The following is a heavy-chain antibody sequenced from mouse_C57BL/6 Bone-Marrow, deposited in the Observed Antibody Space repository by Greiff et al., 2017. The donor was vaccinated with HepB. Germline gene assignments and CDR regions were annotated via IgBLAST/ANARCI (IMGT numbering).Heavy chain of an antibody. J-gene: IGHJ3*01. D-gene: IGHD1-1*01. CDR3: ARERFGNYGSSPSWFAY. V-gene: IGHV1-59*01. Sequence: QVQLQHPGAELVRPGTSVKLSCKASGYTFTSYWMHWVKQRPGQGLEWIGVIDPSDSYTNYNQKFKGKATLTVDTSSSTAYMQLSSLTSEDSAVYYCARERFGNYGSSPSWFAYWGQGTLVTVSA. CDR2: IDPSDSYT. CDR1: GYTFTSYW.